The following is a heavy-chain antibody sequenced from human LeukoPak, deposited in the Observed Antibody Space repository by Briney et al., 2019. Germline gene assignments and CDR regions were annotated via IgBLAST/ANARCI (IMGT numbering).Heavy chain of an antibody. D-gene: IGHD3-22*01. J-gene: IGHJ4*02. CDR2: ISSSSSYI. CDR1: GFTFSSYS. Sequence: GGSLRLSCAASGFTFSSYSMNWVRQAPGKGLEWVSSISSSSSYIYYADSVKGRFTISRDNSKNTLYLQMNSLRAEDTAVYYCAKGVSDWIVVFLDYWGQGTLVTVSS. V-gene: IGHV3-21*01. CDR3: AKGVSDWIVVFLDY.